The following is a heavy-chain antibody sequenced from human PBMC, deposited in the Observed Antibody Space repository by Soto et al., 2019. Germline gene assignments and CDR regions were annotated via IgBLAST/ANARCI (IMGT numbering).Heavy chain of an antibody. J-gene: IGHJ4*02. Sequence: GGSLRLSCAASGFTFSSYGISWIRLSPGKGLEWVSVISGGGDTTYYTPSVKGRFTISRDDFRNTLYLQMNSLRAEDTAVYYCAKALPYYYILTGYTYWGQGTLVTVSS. CDR3: AKALPYYYILTGYTY. D-gene: IGHD3-9*01. CDR2: ISGGGDTT. CDR1: GFTFSSYG. V-gene: IGHV3-23*01.